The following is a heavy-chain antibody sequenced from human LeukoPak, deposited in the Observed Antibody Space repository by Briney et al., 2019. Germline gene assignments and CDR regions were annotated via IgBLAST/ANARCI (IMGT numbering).Heavy chain of an antibody. CDR3: ARDGVHSGTTDF. D-gene: IGHD1-1*01. Sequence: ASVKVACKTSGYTFFSYVITWVRQAPGQGLEWMGWINANNGDTKYAPKFQGRVTMTTESNTRTAYLDVRSLRSDDTAVYYCARDGVHSGTTDFWGQGTPITVAS. CDR2: INANNGDT. V-gene: IGHV1-18*01. J-gene: IGHJ4*02. CDR1: GYTFFSYV.